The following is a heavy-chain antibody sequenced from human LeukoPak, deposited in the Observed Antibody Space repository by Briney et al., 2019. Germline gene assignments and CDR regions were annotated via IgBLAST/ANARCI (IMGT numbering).Heavy chain of an antibody. CDR3: ARGRVVVVPAAIPQVNWYFDL. CDR1: GYTFTGYY. D-gene: IGHD2-2*02. CDR2: INPNSGGT. V-gene: IGHV1-2*02. Sequence: ASVKVSCKASGYTFTGYYMHWVRQAPGQGLEWMGWINPNSGGTNYAQKFQGRVTMTRDTSISTAYMELSRLRSDDTAVYYCARGRVVVVPAAIPQVNWYFDLWGRGTLVTVSS. J-gene: IGHJ2*01.